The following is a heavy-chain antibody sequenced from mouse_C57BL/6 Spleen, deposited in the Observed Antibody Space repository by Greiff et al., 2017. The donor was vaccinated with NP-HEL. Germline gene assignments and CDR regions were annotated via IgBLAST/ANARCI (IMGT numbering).Heavy chain of an antibody. V-gene: IGHV5-17*01. Sequence: VLLVESGGGLVQPGGSLQLSCAASGFTFSDYGMHWVRQAPAKGLEWVAYISSGSSTIYYADTVKGRFTISRDNAKNTLFLQMTSLRSEDTAMYYCARKDYGYAMDYWGQGTSVTVSS. J-gene: IGHJ4*01. D-gene: IGHD1-1*01. CDR3: ARKDYGYAMDY. CDR2: ISSGSSTI. CDR1: GFTFSDYG.